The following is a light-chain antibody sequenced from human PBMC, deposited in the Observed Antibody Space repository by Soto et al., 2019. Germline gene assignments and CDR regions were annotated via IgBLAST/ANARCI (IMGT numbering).Light chain of an antibody. CDR3: QQYYGTPYH. CDR2: WAS. J-gene: IGKJ2*01. Sequence: DIVLTQSPDSLAVSLGERATLNCKSSQSILYSSDNRNYLAWYQQKPGQPPKLLIYWASTRESGVPDRFSGSGSGTDFTLTISSLQAEDVAVYYCQQYYGTPYHFGQGTKLEIK. V-gene: IGKV4-1*01. CDR1: QSILYSSDNRNY.